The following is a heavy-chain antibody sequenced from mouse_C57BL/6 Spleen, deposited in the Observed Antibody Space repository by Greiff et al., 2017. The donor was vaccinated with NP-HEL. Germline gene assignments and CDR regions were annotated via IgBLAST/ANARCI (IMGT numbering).Heavy chain of an antibody. J-gene: IGHJ2*01. Sequence: EVQLQQSGGGLVKPGGSLKLSCAASGFTFSDYGMHWVRQAPEKGLEWVAYISSGSSTIYYADTVKGRFTISRDNAKNTLFLQMTSLRSEDTAMYYCARAYSNYYFDYWGQGTTLTVSS. CDR1: GFTFSDYG. V-gene: IGHV5-17*01. D-gene: IGHD2-5*01. CDR2: ISSGSSTI. CDR3: ARAYSNYYFDY.